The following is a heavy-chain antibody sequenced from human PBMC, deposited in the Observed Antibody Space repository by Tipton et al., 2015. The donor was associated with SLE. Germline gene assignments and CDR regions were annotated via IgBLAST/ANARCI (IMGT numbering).Heavy chain of an antibody. CDR1: GGSISSHY. CDR2: IYDSGSV. D-gene: IGHD5-12*01. J-gene: IGHJ4*02. V-gene: IGHV4-59*08. CDR3: ARHELVAAKADY. Sequence: TLSLTCTVSGGSISSHYWSWIRQPPGKGLEWIGYIYDSGSVNYNPSLKSRVTISVDTSKNHFSLKLSSVTAADTAVYYCARHELVAAKADYWGQGTLVTVSS.